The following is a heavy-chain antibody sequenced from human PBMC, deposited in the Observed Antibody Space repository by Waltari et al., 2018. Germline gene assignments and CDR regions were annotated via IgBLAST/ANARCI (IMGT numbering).Heavy chain of an antibody. CDR1: GYTFTDYY. D-gene: IGHD3-10*01. CDR3: ATAGVTMVRESFDY. Sequence: EVQLVQSGAEVKKHGATVKISCKASGYTFTDYYMHWVQQAPGKGLEWMGRVDPEDGETIYAEKFQGRVTITADTSTDTAYMELSSLRSEDTAVYYCATAGVTMVRESFDYWGQGTLVTVSS. V-gene: IGHV1-69-2*01. CDR2: VDPEDGET. J-gene: IGHJ4*02.